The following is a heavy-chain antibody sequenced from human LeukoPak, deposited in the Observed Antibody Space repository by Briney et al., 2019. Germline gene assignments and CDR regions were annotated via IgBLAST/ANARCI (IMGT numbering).Heavy chain of an antibody. V-gene: IGHV3-21*01. Sequence: ASVKVSCKVSGYTLTELSMHWVRQAPGKGLEWVSSISSSSSYIYYADSVKGRFTISRDNAKNSLYLQMNSLRAEDTAVYYCARDLFLASGAFDIWGQGTMVTVSS. CDR1: GYTLTELS. D-gene: IGHD3-3*01. J-gene: IGHJ3*02. CDR3: ARDLFLASGAFDI. CDR2: ISSSSSYI.